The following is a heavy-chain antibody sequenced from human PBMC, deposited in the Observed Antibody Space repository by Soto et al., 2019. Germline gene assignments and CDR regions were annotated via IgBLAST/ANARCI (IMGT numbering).Heavy chain of an antibody. CDR3: ARRLYDFWSGHPKGLDY. V-gene: IGHV3-73*01. Sequence: GGSLRLSCAASGFTFSGSAMHWVRQASGKGLEWVGRIRTKANNYATAYAVSVKGRFTISRDDSRNTAYLQMNSLKTEDTAVYYCARRLYDFWSGHPKGLDYWGQGTVVTV. D-gene: IGHD3-3*01. CDR1: GFTFSGSA. J-gene: IGHJ4*02. CDR2: IRTKANNYAT.